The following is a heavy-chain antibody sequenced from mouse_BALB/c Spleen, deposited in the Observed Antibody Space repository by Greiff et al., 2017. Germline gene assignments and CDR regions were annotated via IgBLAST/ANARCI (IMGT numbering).Heavy chain of an antibody. J-gene: IGHJ1*01. Sequence: VQLQQSGAELAKPGASVKMSCKASGYTFTSYWMHWVKQRPGQGLEWIGYINPSTGYTEYNQKFKDKATLTADKSSSTAYMKLSSLTSEDSAVYCCANYYRYDVYWYFGVWGAGNTVPVSS. CDR2: INPSTGYT. D-gene: IGHD2-14*01. CDR3: ANYYRYDVYWYFGV. V-gene: IGHV1-7*01. CDR1: GYTFTSYW.